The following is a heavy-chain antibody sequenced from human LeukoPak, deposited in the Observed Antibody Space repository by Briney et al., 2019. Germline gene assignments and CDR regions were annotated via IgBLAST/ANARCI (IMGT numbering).Heavy chain of an antibody. J-gene: IGHJ4*02. D-gene: IGHD5-18*01. CDR2: IYSSGST. V-gene: IGHV4-4*08. CDR1: GGSINNYY. Sequence: PSETLSLTCTVSGGSINNYYWTWIRQPPGKGLEWIGRIYSSGSTNYNPSLKSRVTISVDTSKNQFSLKLSSVTAADTAVYYCARDASGYSYDATIDYWGQGPLVTVSS. CDR3: ARDASGYSYDATIDY.